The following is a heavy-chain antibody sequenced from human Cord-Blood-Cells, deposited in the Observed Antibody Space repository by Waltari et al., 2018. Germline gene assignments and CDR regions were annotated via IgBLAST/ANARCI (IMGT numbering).Heavy chain of an antibody. V-gene: IGHV4-61*09. CDR1: GGSISSGSYS. J-gene: IGHJ5*02. CDR2: IYTSGST. Sequence: QVQLQESGPGLVKPSQTLSPTCPVSGGSISSGSYSWRWIRQPAGKGLEWIGYIYTSGSTNYNPSLKSRVTISVDTSKNQFSLKLSSVTAADTAVYYCARKGGIAAAGGWFDPWGQGTLVTVSS. CDR3: ARKGGIAAAGGWFDP. D-gene: IGHD6-13*01.